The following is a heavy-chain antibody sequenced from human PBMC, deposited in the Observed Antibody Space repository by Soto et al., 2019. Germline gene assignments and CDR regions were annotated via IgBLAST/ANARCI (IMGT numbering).Heavy chain of an antibody. J-gene: IGHJ6*02. Sequence: ASVKVSCKVSGCTLTELSMHWVRQAPGKGLEWMGGFDPEDGETIYAQKFQGRVTMTEDTSTDTAYMELSSLRSEDTAVYYCARGWHFIAVAGLTYYYYGMDVWGQGTTVTVSS. CDR1: GCTLTELS. D-gene: IGHD6-19*01. CDR3: ARGWHFIAVAGLTYYYYGMDV. V-gene: IGHV1-24*01. CDR2: FDPEDGET.